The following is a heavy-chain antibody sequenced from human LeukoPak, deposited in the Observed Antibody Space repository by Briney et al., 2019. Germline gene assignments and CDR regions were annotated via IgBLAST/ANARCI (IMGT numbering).Heavy chain of an antibody. D-gene: IGHD3-10*01. CDR1: GFTCSSYA. J-gene: IGHJ4*02. Sequence: PGGSLSLSCAASGFTCSSYAMSWVRQAPGKGLEWVSTISGSGGSTYYADSVKGRFTISRDNSKNTLYLQMNSLRAEDTAVYYCAKKRGSGSLYFHYSGQGTLVTVSS. CDR2: ISGSGGST. CDR3: AKKRGSGSLYFHY. V-gene: IGHV3-23*01.